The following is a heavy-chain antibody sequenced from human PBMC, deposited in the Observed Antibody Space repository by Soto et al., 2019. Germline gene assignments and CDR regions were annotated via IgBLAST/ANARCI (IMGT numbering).Heavy chain of an antibody. J-gene: IGHJ4*02. CDR2: ISPYNGNT. D-gene: IGHD1-26*01. V-gene: IGHV1-18*01. Sequence: GASVKVSCKASGYIFTNYGLTWVRQAPGQGLEWMGWISPYNGNTNYAQKLQGRVTMTTDTSTSTAYMELRSLRSDDTAVYYCVRDVSGSQTMVPDYWGQGTLVTVSS. CDR3: VRDVSGSQTMVPDY. CDR1: GYIFTNYG.